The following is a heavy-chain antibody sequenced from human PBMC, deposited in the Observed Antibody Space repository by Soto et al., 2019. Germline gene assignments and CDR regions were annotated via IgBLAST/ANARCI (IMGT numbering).Heavy chain of an antibody. CDR3: SHGYYQYFNA. CDR1: GVTLTDVW. D-gene: IGHD5-18*01. CDR2: IKSNTAGGTT. Sequence: GGSLRLSCAVSGVTLTDVWMNWVRQAPGKGPEWVGRIKSNTAGGTTDFAAPVKGRFTISRDDSQNTLYLQMDSLKTEDTAVYYCSHGYYQYFNAWGTGTLVTVSS. V-gene: IGHV3-15*07. J-gene: IGHJ4*02.